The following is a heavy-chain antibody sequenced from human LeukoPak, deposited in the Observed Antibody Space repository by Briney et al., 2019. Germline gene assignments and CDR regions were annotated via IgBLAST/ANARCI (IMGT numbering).Heavy chain of an antibody. D-gene: IGHD6-13*01. CDR3: ARGGNWYSNYYYYMDV. CDR2: IYYSGST. V-gene: IGHV4-39*01. Sequence: SSETLYLTCTVSGGSISSSSYYWGWIRQPPGKGLEWIGSIYYSGSTYYNPSLKSRVTISVDTSKNQFSLKLGSVTAADTAVYYCARGGNWYSNYYYYMDVWGKGTTVTVSS. CDR1: GGSISSSSYY. J-gene: IGHJ6*03.